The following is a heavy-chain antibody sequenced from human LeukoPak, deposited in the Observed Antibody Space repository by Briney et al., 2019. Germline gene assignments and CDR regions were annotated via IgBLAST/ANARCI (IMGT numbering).Heavy chain of an antibody. CDR2: IYSGGST. Sequence: GGSLRLSCAASGFTVSSNYMSWVRQAPGKGLEWVSVIYSGGSTYYADSVKGRFTISRDNSKNTLYLQMNSLRAEDAAVYYCARVRPRVGAEYYFDYWGQGTLVTVSS. J-gene: IGHJ4*02. CDR1: GFTVSSNY. CDR3: ARVRPRVGAEYYFDY. D-gene: IGHD1-26*01. V-gene: IGHV3-53*01.